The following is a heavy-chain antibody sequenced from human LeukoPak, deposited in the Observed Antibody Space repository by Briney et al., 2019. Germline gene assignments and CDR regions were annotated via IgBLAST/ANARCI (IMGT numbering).Heavy chain of an antibody. Sequence: QPGRSLRLSCAASGFTFSSYGMHWVRQAPGKGLEWVAVIWYDGSNKYYADSVKGRFTTSRDNSKNTLYLQMNSLRAEDTAVYYCARERVVAMTYGMDVWGQGTTVTVSS. V-gene: IGHV3-33*01. CDR3: ARERVVAMTYGMDV. J-gene: IGHJ6*02. CDR1: GFTFSSYG. D-gene: IGHD3-22*01. CDR2: IWYDGSNK.